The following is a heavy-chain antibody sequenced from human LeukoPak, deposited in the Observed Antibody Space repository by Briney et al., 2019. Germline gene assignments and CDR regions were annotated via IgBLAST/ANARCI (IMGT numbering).Heavy chain of an antibody. CDR2: ISYDGSNK. Sequence: PGGSLRLSCAASGFTFSSYGMHWVRQAPGKGLEWVAVISYDGSNKYYADSAKGRFTISRDNSKNTLYLQMNSLRAEDTAVYYCAKLTTGTTPIDYWGQGTLVTVSS. CDR1: GFTFSSYG. CDR3: AKLTTGTTPIDY. V-gene: IGHV3-30*18. J-gene: IGHJ4*02. D-gene: IGHD1-1*01.